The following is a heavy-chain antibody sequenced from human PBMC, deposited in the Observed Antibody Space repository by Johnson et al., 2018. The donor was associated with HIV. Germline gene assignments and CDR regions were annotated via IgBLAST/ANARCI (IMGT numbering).Heavy chain of an antibody. J-gene: IGHJ3*02. V-gene: IGHV3-11*04. CDR3: AKDGAMAFDI. CDR1: GFTFSDHY. Sequence: QVQLVESGGGVVQPGRSLRLSCVGSGFTFSDHYMSWVRQAPGKGLEWVSFISSSGSTIYYSDSVKGRFTISRDNAKNSLYLQMNSLRAEDTAVYYCAKDGAMAFDIWGQGTLVTVSS. CDR2: ISSSGSTI. D-gene: IGHD2-2*01.